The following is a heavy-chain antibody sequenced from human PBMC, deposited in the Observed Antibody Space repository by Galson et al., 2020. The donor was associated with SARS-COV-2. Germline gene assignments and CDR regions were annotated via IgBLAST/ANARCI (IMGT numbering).Heavy chain of an antibody. CDR1: GFTFSSYE. V-gene: IGHV3-48*03. CDR3: ARVASPDRRGFYYFDY. D-gene: IGHD3-10*01. Sequence: GESLKISCAASGFTFSSYEMNWVRQDPGKGLEWVSYIISSGSTIYYADSVKGRFTISRDNAKNSLYLQMNSLRAEDTAVYYCARVASPDRRGFYYFDYWGQGTLVTVSS. CDR2: IISSGSTI. J-gene: IGHJ4*02.